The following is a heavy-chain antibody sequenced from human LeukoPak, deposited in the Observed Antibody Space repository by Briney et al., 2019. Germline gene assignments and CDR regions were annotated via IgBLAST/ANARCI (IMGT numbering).Heavy chain of an antibody. Sequence: GGSLRLSCAASGFTFSSYNMNWVRQAPGKGLEWVATISYDGVDKFHADFVQARFFISRDSSKNTLYLQMHRLTTDDTAMYYCARTGTDDFWTGYVDYWGQGILVTVSS. V-gene: IGHV3-30*03. CDR2: ISYDGVDK. D-gene: IGHD3/OR15-3a*01. CDR1: GFTFSSYN. J-gene: IGHJ4*02. CDR3: ARTGTDDFWTGYVDY.